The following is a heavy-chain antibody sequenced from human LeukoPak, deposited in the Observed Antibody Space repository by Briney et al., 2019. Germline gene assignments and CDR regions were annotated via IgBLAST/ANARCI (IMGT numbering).Heavy chain of an antibody. V-gene: IGHV1-24*01. D-gene: IGHD3-10*01. CDR3: ATDGIEGSGSYYTFDY. J-gene: IGHJ4*02. Sequence: ASVKVSCKVSGYTLTELSMHWVRQAPGKGLEWMEGFDPEDGETIYAQKFQGRVTMTEDTSTDTAYMELSSLRSEDTAVYYCATDGIEGSGSYYTFDYWGQGTLVTVSS. CDR1: GYTLTELS. CDR2: FDPEDGET.